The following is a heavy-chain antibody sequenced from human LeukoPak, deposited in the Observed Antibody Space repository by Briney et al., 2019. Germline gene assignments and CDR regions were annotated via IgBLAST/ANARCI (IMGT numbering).Heavy chain of an antibody. Sequence: GGSLRLSCEASGLTFSNYDMHWVRQATGKGLGWVSGIGKGGDTYYADSVKGRFIISRENAKNSVYLQMNSLRAGDTALYYCARGGPGPFDYWGQGTLVTVSS. J-gene: IGHJ4*02. CDR3: ARGGPGPFDY. V-gene: IGHV3-13*04. CDR1: GLTFSNYD. D-gene: IGHD3-16*01. CDR2: IGKGGDT.